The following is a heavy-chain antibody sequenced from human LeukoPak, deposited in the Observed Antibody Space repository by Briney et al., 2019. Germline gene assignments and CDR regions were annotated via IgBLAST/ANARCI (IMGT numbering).Heavy chain of an antibody. CDR2: IYYSGST. Sequence: SETLSLTCTVSGGSISSYYWSWIRQPPGKGLEWIGYIYYSGSTNYNPSLKSRVTISVDTSKNQFSLKLSSVTAADTAVYYCARPACSSTSCHEGFFDYWGQGTLVTVSS. CDR1: GGSISSYY. V-gene: IGHV4-59*08. CDR3: ARPACSSTSCHEGFFDY. D-gene: IGHD2-2*01. J-gene: IGHJ4*02.